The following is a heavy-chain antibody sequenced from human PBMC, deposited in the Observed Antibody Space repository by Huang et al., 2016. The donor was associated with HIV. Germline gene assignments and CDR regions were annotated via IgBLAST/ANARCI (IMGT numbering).Heavy chain of an antibody. CDR3: ATKTGAMDI. V-gene: IGHV3-7*03. D-gene: IGHD1-7*01. Sequence: VESGGRLVQPGGSIRLSCVGSTVTFGAYWMSWVRQKPGKGLEWVANIRQDESEKYYVDSVKGRFNISRNNAKKVLFLEMNNVTVEDTATYYCATKTGAMDIWGQGTTVTVS. CDR1: TVTFGAYW. CDR2: IRQDESEK. J-gene: IGHJ6*02.